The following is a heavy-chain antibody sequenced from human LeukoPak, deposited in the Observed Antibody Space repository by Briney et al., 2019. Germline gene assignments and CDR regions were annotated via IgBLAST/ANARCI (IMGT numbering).Heavy chain of an antibody. Sequence: ASVKVSCKASGYTFITYYIHWVRQAPGRGLEWMGMINPSGGSTSYAQKFQDRVTMTRDTSTSTVYMDLSGLTSEDTAVYYCARNVGSGFDYWGQGTLVTVSS. V-gene: IGHV1-46*01. J-gene: IGHJ4*02. CDR1: GYTFITYY. CDR3: ARNVGSGFDY. D-gene: IGHD1-26*01. CDR2: INPSGGST.